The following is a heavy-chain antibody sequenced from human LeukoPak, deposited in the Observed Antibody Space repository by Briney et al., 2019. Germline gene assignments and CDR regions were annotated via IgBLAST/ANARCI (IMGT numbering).Heavy chain of an antibody. CDR2: IGGSGGST. CDR3: AKDPYYYDKSGYLSARLDY. Sequence: GGSLRLSCAVSGFTFSSYAMTWIGQAPGKGLEWVSTIGGSGGSTYYADSVKGRFAISRDNSKNTLYLQMNSLRAEDTAVYYCAKDPYYYDKSGYLSARLDYWGQGTLVTVSS. J-gene: IGHJ4*02. CDR1: GFTFSSYA. V-gene: IGHV3-23*01. D-gene: IGHD3-22*01.